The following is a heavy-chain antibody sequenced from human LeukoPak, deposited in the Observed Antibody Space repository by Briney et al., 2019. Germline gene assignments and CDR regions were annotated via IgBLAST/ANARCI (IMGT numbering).Heavy chain of an antibody. CDR1: GYTFTGYY. CDR3: ATGYCSGGSCSYYYMDV. D-gene: IGHD2-15*01. Sequence: ASVKVSCKASGYTFTGYYMHWVRQAPGQGLEWMGWINPNSGGTNYAQKFQGRVTMTRDTSISTAYMELSRLRSDDTAVYYCATGYCSGGSCSYYYMDVWGKGATVTVSS. V-gene: IGHV1-2*02. CDR2: INPNSGGT. J-gene: IGHJ6*03.